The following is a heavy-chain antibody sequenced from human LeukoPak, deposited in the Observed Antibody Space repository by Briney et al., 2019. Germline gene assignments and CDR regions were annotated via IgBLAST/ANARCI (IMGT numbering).Heavy chain of an antibody. CDR2: INPNSGGT. J-gene: IGHJ6*03. V-gene: IGHV1-2*02. CDR3: ARNERGSGWYGVYYYYMDV. Sequence: ASVKVSCKASGYTFTGYYMHWVRQAPGQGLEWMGWINPNSGGTNYAQKFQGRVTMTRDTSTSTAYMELSRLRSDDTAVYYCARNERGSGWYGVYYYYMDVWGKGTTVTVSS. D-gene: IGHD6-19*01. CDR1: GYTFTGYY.